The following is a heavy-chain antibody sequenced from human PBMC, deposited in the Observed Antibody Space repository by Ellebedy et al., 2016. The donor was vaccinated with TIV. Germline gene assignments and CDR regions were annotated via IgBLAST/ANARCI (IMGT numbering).Heavy chain of an antibody. D-gene: IGHD5-12*01. V-gene: IGHV3-23*01. CDR3: ASAARGSGAYESF. CDR2: IGGSGGST. J-gene: IGHJ4*02. CDR1: GFTFSSYG. Sequence: PGGSLRLSCVASGFTFSSYGMSWVRQAPGKGLEWVSAIGGSGGSTNYADSVKGRFTISRDNSKNSLYLQMNSLRADDTALYYCASAARGSGAYESFWGQGTLVTVSS.